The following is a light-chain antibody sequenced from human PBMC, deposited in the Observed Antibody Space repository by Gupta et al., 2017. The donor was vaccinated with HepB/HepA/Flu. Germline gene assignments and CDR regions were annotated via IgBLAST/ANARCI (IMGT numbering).Light chain of an antibody. CDR3: SSYTSSSMPYV. J-gene: IGLJ1*01. V-gene: IGLV2-14*01. CDR1: SSDVGGYNY. CDR2: DVS. Sequence: QSALTQPASVSGSPGQPITISCTGTSSDVGGYNYVSWYQQHPGKAPKLMIYDVSNRPSGVSNRFSGSKSGNTASLTISGLQAEDEADYYCSSYTSSSMPYVFGTGTKVTVL.